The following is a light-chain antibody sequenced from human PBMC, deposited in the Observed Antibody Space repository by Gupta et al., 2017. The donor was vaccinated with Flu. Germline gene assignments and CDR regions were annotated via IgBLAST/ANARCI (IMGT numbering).Light chain of an antibody. Sequence: NFMLTQPHSPSQSPGKTVTISCTRSSGSIATNYVQWYQHSPGSSPTTVIYEDNQRPSEVPDRFSGSIDSSSNSASLTISGLKTEDEADYVCQSYDSFSRDVVFGGGTKLTVL. V-gene: IGLV6-57*01. CDR3: QSYDSFSRDVV. J-gene: IGLJ2*01. CDR2: EDN. CDR1: SGSIATNY.